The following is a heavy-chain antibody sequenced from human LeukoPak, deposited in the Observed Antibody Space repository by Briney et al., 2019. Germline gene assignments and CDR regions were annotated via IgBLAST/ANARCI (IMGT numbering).Heavy chain of an antibody. J-gene: IGHJ5*02. Sequence: GGSLRLSCAASGFTFSSYAMSWVRQAPGKGLEWVPAISGSGGSTYYADSVKGRFTISRDNSKNTLYLQMNSLRAEDTAVYYCAKVCVRPLTFDPWGQGTLVTVSS. CDR1: GFTFSSYA. CDR3: AKVCVRPLTFDP. D-gene: IGHD1-14*01. V-gene: IGHV3-23*01. CDR2: ISGSGGST.